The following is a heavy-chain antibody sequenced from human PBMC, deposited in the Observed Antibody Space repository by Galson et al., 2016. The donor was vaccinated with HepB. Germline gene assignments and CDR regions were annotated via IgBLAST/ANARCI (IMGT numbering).Heavy chain of an antibody. CDR2: INYNGVTT. V-gene: IGHV3-23*01. CDR3: VKRIFWGFDS. Sequence: SLRLSCAASGFTFSTHDMNWVRQAPGKGLEWVSVINYNGVTTYYADSVKGRFTISRDNSRDTLYLQMNSLRAEDTAVYYCVKRIFWGFDSRGQGTLVTVSS. D-gene: IGHD3-16*01. J-gene: IGHJ5*01. CDR1: GFTFSTHD.